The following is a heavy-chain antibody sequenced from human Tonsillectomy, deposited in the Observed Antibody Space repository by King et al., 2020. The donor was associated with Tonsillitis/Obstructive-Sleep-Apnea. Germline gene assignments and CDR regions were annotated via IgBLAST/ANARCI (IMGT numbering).Heavy chain of an antibody. CDR2: ISSSSSYI. Sequence: VQLVESGGGLVKPGGSLRLSCAASGFTFSSYSMNWVRQAPGKGLEWVSSISSSSSYIYYADSVKGQFTISRDNAKNSLYLQMNSLRAEDTAVYYCARDTSTTWIQLWLGYFDYWGQGTLVTVSS. V-gene: IGHV3-21*01. D-gene: IGHD5-18*01. CDR3: ARDTSTTWIQLWLGYFDY. CDR1: GFTFSSYS. J-gene: IGHJ4*02.